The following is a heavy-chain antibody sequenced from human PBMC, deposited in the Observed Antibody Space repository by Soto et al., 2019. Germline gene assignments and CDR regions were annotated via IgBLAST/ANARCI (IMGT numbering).Heavy chain of an antibody. CDR1: GGSFSGYY. J-gene: IGHJ5*02. D-gene: IGHD3-10*01. CDR2: INHSGST. CDR3: ARGGQYYGSGSYYNKRRAQKDNWFDP. Sequence: SETLSLTCAVYGGSFSGYYWSWIRQPPGKGLEWIGEINHSGSTNYNPSLKSRVTISVDTSKNQFSLKLSSVTAADTAVYYCARGGQYYGSGSYYNKRRAQKDNWFDPWGQGTLVTVSS. V-gene: IGHV4-34*01.